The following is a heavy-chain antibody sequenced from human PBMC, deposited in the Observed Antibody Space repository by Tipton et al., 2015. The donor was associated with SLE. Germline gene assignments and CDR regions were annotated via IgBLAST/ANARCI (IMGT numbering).Heavy chain of an antibody. Sequence: VQLVQSGPEVKKPGESLKISCKASGYIFTNYWIAWVRQMPGKGLEWMGIFYPGDSEIKYSPSFQGQVTISADNSINTAYLQWSSLKASVTAMYYCARLAAVTSDFDFWGQGTLVTVAS. CDR3: ARLAAVTSDFDF. V-gene: IGHV5-51*03. CDR1: GYIFTNYW. D-gene: IGHD4-17*01. J-gene: IGHJ4*02. CDR2: FYPGDSEI.